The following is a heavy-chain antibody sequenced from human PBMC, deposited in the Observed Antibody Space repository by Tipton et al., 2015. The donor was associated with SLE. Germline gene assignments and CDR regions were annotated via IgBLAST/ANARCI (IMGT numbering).Heavy chain of an antibody. J-gene: IGHJ6*03. CDR3: ARGADYGSDYYYMDV. Sequence: TLSLTCTVSGGSISSHYWSWIRQPPGKGLEWIGYIYYSGSTNYNPSLKSRVTISVDTSKNQFSLKLSSVTAADTAVYYCARGADYGSDYYYMDVWGKGTTVTVSS. CDR1: GGSISSHY. V-gene: IGHV4-59*11. D-gene: IGHD4-17*01. CDR2: IYYSGST.